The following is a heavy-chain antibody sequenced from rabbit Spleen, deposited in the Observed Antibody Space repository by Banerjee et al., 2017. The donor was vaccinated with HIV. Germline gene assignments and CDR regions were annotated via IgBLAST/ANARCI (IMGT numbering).Heavy chain of an antibody. D-gene: IGHD2-1*01. CDR2: INTVTGKS. Sequence: QSLEESGGDLVKPEGSLTLTCKASGVSFSDKDVMCWVRQAPGKGLEWIACINTVTGKSVYASWAKGRFIMSRTSSTTVTLQMTSLTAADTATYFCARLGAGDLMGNKLWGPGTLVTVS. CDR3: ARLGAGDLMGNKL. V-gene: IGHV1S40*01. CDR1: GVSFSDKDV. J-gene: IGHJ4*01.